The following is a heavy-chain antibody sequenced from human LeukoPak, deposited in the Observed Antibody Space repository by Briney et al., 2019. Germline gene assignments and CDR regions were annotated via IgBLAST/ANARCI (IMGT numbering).Heavy chain of an antibody. Sequence: GGSLRLSCAASGFNFSHFWMSWVRQTPGKGLEWVANLKPDGSDKYYVDSVRGRFTISRDNAKNSLYLQINSLTAEDTAVYYCATEDRWAFDSWGQGTMVTVSS. J-gene: IGHJ3*01. CDR3: ATEDRWAFDS. CDR1: GFNFSHFW. V-gene: IGHV3-7*01. D-gene: IGHD2-15*01. CDR2: LKPDGSDK.